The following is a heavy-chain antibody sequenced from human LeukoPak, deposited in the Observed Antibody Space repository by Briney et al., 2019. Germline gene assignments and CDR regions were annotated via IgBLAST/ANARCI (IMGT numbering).Heavy chain of an antibody. CDR3: ARDHRGSYYLYYFDY. CDR2: IYYSGST. J-gene: IGHJ4*02. V-gene: IGHV4-61*01. D-gene: IGHD1-26*01. Sequence: SETLSLTCTVSGGSVSSGSYHWSWIRQPPGKGLEWIGYIYYSGSTNYNPSLKSRVTISVDTSKNQFSLKLSSVTAADTAVYYCARDHRGSYYLYYFDYWGQGTLVTVSS. CDR1: GGSVSSGSYH.